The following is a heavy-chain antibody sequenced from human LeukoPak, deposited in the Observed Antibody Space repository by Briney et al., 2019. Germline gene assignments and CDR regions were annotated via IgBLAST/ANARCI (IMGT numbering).Heavy chain of an antibody. D-gene: IGHD5-18*01. Sequence: GGSLRLSCAASGFTFSSYAMSWVRQAPGKGLEWVSAISGSGGSTYYADSVKGRFTISIDNSKNTLYLQMNSLRAEDTAVYYCAKAGYSYGYYFDYWGQGTLVTVSS. CDR3: AKAGYSYGYYFDY. CDR1: GFTFSSYA. J-gene: IGHJ4*02. CDR2: ISGSGGST. V-gene: IGHV3-23*01.